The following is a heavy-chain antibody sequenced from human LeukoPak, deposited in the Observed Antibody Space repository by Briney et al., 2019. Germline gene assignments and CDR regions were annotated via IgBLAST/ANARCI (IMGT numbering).Heavy chain of an antibody. Sequence: PGGPLRLSCAASGFTFSSYAMHWVRQAPGKGLEYVSAISSNGGSTYYANSVKGRFTISRDNSKNTLYLQMGSLRAEDMAVYYCARDSDGYSSSWYFDYWGQGTLVTVSS. D-gene: IGHD6-13*01. CDR2: ISSNGGST. CDR1: GFTFSSYA. J-gene: IGHJ4*02. CDR3: ARDSDGYSSSWYFDY. V-gene: IGHV3-64*01.